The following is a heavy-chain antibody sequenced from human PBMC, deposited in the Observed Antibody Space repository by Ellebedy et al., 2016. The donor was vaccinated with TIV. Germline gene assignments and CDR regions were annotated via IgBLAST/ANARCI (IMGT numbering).Heavy chain of an antibody. D-gene: IGHD2-8*01. Sequence: SQTLSLTCXVYGGSFSAYYWNWIRQPPGKGLEWIGEVNHSGSTNYNPSLKSRGTISVDTSKNQFSLKLRYVTAADTAVYYCARSRSMGPFDYWGQGILVTVSS. CDR1: GGSFSAYY. CDR2: VNHSGST. V-gene: IGHV4-34*01. CDR3: ARSRSMGPFDY. J-gene: IGHJ4*02.